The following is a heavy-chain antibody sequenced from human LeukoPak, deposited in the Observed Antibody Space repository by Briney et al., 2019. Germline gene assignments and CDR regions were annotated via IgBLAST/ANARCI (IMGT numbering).Heavy chain of an antibody. D-gene: IGHD6-19*01. CDR3: ARTPPGYSSGWYHAFDI. CDR1: GGSISGGSYY. V-gene: IGHV4-61*02. CDR2: IYTSGST. J-gene: IGHJ3*02. Sequence: SQTLSLTCTVSGGSISGGSYYWSWIRQPAGKGLEWIGRIYTSGSTNYNPSLKSRVTISVDTSKNQFSLKLSSVTAADTAVYYCARTPPGYSSGWYHAFDIWGQGTMVTVSS.